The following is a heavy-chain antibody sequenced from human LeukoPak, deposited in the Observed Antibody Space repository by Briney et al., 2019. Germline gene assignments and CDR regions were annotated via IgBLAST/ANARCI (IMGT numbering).Heavy chain of an antibody. Sequence: SETLSLTCTVSGGSISSSRDYWPWLRQPPGKGLEWIANIYYSGSTYYSPSLKSRVTISVDTSKNQFSLKLSSVTAADTAVYYCARGGDYYDSSGYIFDYWGQGTLVTVSS. D-gene: IGHD3-22*01. CDR2: IYYSGST. V-gene: IGHV4-39*01. CDR1: GGSISSSRDY. J-gene: IGHJ4*02. CDR3: ARGGDYYDSSGYIFDY.